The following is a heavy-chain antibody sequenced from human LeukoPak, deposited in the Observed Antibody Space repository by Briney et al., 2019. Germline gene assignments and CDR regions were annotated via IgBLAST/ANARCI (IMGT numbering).Heavy chain of an antibody. CDR2: IYTSGST. D-gene: IGHD1-26*01. CDR3: ARDYSGSYSDPYYFDY. V-gene: IGHV4-4*07. CDR1: GSSISSYY. Sequence: PSETLSLTCTVSGSSISSYYWSWIRQPAGKGLEWIGRIYTSGSTNYNPSLKSRVTMSVDTSKNQFSLKLSSVTAADTAVYYCARDYSGSYSDPYYFDYWGQGTLVTVSS. J-gene: IGHJ4*02.